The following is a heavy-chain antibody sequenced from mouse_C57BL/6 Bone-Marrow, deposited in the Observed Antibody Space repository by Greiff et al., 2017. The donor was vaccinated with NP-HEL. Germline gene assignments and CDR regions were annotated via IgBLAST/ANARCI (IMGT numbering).Heavy chain of an antibody. J-gene: IGHJ2*01. Sequence: VQLQQSGAELVRPGASVTLSCKASGYTFTDYEMHWVKQTPVHGLEWIGAIDPETGGTAYNQKFKGKAILTADKSSSTAYMELRSLTSEDSAVYYCTIKIYDGLNYWGQGTTLTVSS. D-gene: IGHD2-3*01. CDR1: GYTFTDYE. V-gene: IGHV1-15*01. CDR3: TIKIYDGLNY. CDR2: IDPETGGT.